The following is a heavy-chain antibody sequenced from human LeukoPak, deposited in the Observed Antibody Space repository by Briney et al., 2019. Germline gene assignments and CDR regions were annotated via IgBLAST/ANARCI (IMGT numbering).Heavy chain of an antibody. CDR2: IKQDGSEK. J-gene: IGHJ6*03. V-gene: IGHV3-7*01. CDR3: ARDPYSGNYGNYYYYYMDV. CDR1: GSTFSTYW. Sequence: GGSLRLSCAASGSTFSTYWMSWVRQAPGKGLEWVGNIKQDGSEKYYVDSVKGRFTISRDNAKNSLYLQMNSLGPEDTAVYYCARDPYSGNYGNYYYYYMDVWGKGTTVTISS. D-gene: IGHD1-26*01.